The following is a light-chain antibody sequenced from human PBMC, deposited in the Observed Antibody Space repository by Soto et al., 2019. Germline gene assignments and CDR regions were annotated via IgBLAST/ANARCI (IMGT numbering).Light chain of an antibody. CDR2: DND. CDR3: ATWDSSLGAGV. Sequence: QSVLTQPPSVSAAPGQKVTFSCSGSGSNIGKNFVSWYHHLPGTAPKLLIYDNDKRPSGIPDRFSGSKSGTTATLGITGLQTGDEADYYCATWDSSLGAGVFGGGTQLTVL. CDR1: GSNIGKNF. V-gene: IGLV1-51*01. J-gene: IGLJ2*01.